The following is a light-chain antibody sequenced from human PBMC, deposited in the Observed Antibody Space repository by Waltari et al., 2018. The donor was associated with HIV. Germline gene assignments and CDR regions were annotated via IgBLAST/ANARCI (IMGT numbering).Light chain of an antibody. V-gene: IGLV10-54*01. J-gene: IGLJ3*02. Sequence: QAGLTQPPSVSKGLRQTATLTCTGNSNNVGYQGAAWLQQHQGHPPKLLFYRNNDRPPGIAERLSASRSGNTASLAITGLQPEDEADYYCAAWDSSLSAWVFGGGTKLTVL. CDR2: RNN. CDR1: SNNVGYQG. CDR3: AAWDSSLSAWV.